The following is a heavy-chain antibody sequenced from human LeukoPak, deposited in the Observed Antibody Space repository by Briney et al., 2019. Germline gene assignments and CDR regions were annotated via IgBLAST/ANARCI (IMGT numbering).Heavy chain of an antibody. CDR3: ARDWAFRGLFDY. CDR1: GFTFSSYS. D-gene: IGHD3/OR15-3a*01. V-gene: IGHV3-48*01. CDR2: ISSSSTTM. Sequence: GGSLRLSCAASGFTFSSYSMNWVRQAPGKGLEWVSYISSSSTTMYYADSVKGRFTISRDNAENSLYLHMNSLRAEDTAVYYCARDWAFRGLFDYWGQGTLVTVSS. J-gene: IGHJ4*02.